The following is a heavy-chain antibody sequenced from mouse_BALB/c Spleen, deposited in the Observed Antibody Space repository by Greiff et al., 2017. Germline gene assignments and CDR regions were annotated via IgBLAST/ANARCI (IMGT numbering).Heavy chain of an antibody. CDR1: GYTFTDYE. CDR2: IDPETGGT. Sequence: VKLQESGAELVRPGASVTLSCKASGYTFTDYEMHWVKQTPVHGLEWIGAIDPETGGTAYNQKFKGKATLTADKSSSTAYMELRSLTSEDSAVYYCTSNWDEEVFDYWGQGTTLTVSS. CDR3: TSNWDEEVFDY. D-gene: IGHD4-1*01. V-gene: IGHV1-15*01. J-gene: IGHJ2*01.